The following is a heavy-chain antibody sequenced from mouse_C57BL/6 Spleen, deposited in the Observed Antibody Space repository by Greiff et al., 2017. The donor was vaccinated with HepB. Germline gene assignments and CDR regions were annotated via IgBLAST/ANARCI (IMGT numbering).Heavy chain of an antibody. CDR3: ARGYYGYAMDY. V-gene: IGHV5-16*01. J-gene: IGHJ4*01. D-gene: IGHD1-1*01. CDR2: INYDGSST. Sequence: DVKLVESEGGLVQPGSSMKLSCTASGFTFSDYYMAWVRQVPEKGLEWVANINYDGSSTYYLDSLKSRFIISRDNAKNILYLQMSSLKSEDTATYYCARGYYGYAMDYWGQGTSVTVSS. CDR1: GFTFSDYY.